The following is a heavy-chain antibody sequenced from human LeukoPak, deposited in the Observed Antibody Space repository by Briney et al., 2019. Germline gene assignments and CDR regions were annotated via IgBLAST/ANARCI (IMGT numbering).Heavy chain of an antibody. J-gene: IGHJ3*02. V-gene: IGHV4-61*01. CDR1: GVSISSHNYY. CDR2: IYYSGST. Sequence: SETLSLTCTVSGVSISSHNYYWGWIRQPPGKGLEWIGYIYYSGSTNYNPSLKSRVTISVDTSKNQFSLKLSSVTAADTAVYYCARDGNAFDIWGQGTMVTVSS. CDR3: ARDGNAFDI.